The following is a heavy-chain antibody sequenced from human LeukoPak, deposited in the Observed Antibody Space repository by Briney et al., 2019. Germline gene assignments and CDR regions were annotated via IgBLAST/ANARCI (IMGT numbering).Heavy chain of an antibody. CDR2: IYWDDDK. J-gene: IGHJ4*02. Sequence: ESGPTLVNPTQTLTLTCTFSGFSLSTSGVGVGWIRQPPGKALGWLALIYWDDDKRYSPSLKSRLTITKDTSKNQVVLTMTNMDPVDTATYYCAHSGAYCSSTSCPPLLDYWGQGTLVTVSS. V-gene: IGHV2-5*02. D-gene: IGHD2-2*01. CDR3: AHSGAYCSSTSCPPLLDY. CDR1: GFSLSTSGVG.